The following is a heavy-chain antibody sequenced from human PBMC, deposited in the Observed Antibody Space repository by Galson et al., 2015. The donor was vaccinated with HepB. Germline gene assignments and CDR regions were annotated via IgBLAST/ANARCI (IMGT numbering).Heavy chain of an antibody. CDR3: ARVPPDTAMVDHSYCYFDL. CDR2: IYYSGST. D-gene: IGHD5-18*01. J-gene: IGHJ2*01. Sequence: ETLSLTCIVSGGSISSYYWSWIRQPPGKGLEWIGYIYYSGSTNYNPSLKSRVAISVDTSKKQFSLKLTSVTAADTAVYYCARVPPDTAMVDHSYCYFDLWGRGTLVTVSS. V-gene: IGHV4-59*01. CDR1: GGSISSYY.